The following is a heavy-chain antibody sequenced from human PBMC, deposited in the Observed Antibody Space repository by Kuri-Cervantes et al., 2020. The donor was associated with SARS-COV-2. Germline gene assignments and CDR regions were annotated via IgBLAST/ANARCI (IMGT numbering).Heavy chain of an antibody. CDR2: IYYSGST. D-gene: IGHD5-24*01. V-gene: IGHV4-59*05. CDR3: ANHKDGYLDY. J-gene: IGHJ4*02. CDR1: GFTFSSYA. Sequence: SGSLTLSCAASGFTFSSYAMSWVRQAPGKGLEWIVSIYYSGSTYYNPSLKSRVTISVDTSKNQFSLKLSSVTAADTAVYYCANHKDGYLDYWGQGTLVTVSS.